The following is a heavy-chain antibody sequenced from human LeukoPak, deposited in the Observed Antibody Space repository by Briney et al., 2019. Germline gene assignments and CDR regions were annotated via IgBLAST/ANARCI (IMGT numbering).Heavy chain of an antibody. V-gene: IGHV3-23*01. CDR2: ISGSGGST. D-gene: IGHD3-10*01. J-gene: IGHJ4*02. CDR3: AKGNGSGSYYSYFDY. Sequence: HPGGSLRLSCAASGFTFSSYAMSWVRQAPGKGLEWVSAISGSGGSTYYADSVKGRFTISRDNSKNTLYLQMNSLRAEDTAVYYCAKGNGSGSYYSYFDYWGQGTLVTVSS. CDR1: GFTFSSYA.